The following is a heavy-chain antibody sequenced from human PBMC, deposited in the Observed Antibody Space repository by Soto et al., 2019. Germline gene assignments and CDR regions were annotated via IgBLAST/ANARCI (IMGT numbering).Heavy chain of an antibody. V-gene: IGHV3-23*01. CDR2: ISGNGGST. J-gene: IGHJ4*02. Sequence: GGSLRLSCAASGFTFSTYAMNWVRQAPGKGLEWVSVISGNGGSTNYADSVKGRFTISRDNSKNTVYLQMNSLRAEDTAVYYCAKEGYAGKWYYFDYWGQGTLVTVS. D-gene: IGHD2-2*01. CDR3: AKEGYAGKWYYFDY. CDR1: GFTFSTYA.